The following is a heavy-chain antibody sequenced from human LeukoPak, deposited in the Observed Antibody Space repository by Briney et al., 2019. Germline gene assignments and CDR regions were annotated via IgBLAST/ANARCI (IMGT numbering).Heavy chain of an antibody. D-gene: IGHD2/OR15-2a*01. V-gene: IGHV3-23*01. J-gene: IGHJ1*01. CDR2: IGTDEART. CDR1: GFTFIRYA. CDR3: AKDLDSTDLYDNAD. Sequence: PGGSLSLSCVASGFTFIRYAMNWVRQPPGKRLEWISLIGTDEARTHYADSVKGRFIISRDNSKNTLFLQMYSVRTEDTAVYYCAKDLDSTDLYDNADWGQGTLVTVSS.